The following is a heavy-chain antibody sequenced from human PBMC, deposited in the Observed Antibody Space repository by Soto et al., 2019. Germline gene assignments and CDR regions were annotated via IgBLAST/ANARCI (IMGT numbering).Heavy chain of an antibody. CDR3: ARGIGYCSSINCYSSRRLRFDS. Sequence: SETLSLTCAVYGGSFSGYYWTWIRQSPEKGLEWIGEVNHSGTTYYNPSLKTRVTISVHTPKNQFSLKMSSVTAAVTAVYYCARGIGYCSSINCYSSRRLRFDSWGQGTLVTVSS. D-gene: IGHD2-2*01. J-gene: IGHJ4*02. CDR1: GGSFSGYY. CDR2: VNHSGTT. V-gene: IGHV4-34*01.